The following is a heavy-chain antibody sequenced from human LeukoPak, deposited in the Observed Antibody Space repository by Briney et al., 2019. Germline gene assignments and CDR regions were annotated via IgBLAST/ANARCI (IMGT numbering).Heavy chain of an antibody. D-gene: IGHD3-16*01. CDR3: ARARPVYYXGECGY. CDR2: ISSSGSTI. V-gene: IGHV3-11*01. J-gene: IGHJ4*02. Sequence: GGSLRLSCAASGFTFSDYYMTWIRQAPGKGLEWVSHISSSGSTIYYADSVKGRFTISGDNAKNSLYLQMNSLRAEDTAVYYCARARPVYYXGECGYWGQGTLVTVSS. CDR1: GFTFSDYY.